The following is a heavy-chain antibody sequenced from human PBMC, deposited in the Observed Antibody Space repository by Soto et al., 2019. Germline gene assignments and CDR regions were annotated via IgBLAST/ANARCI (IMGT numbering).Heavy chain of an antibody. Sequence: GESLKISCKGSGYSFTSYWIGWVRQMPGKGLEWMGIIYPGDSDTRYSPSFQSQVTISADKSISTAYLQWSSLKASDTAMYYCARSLCSGGSGARPVYYYYGMDVWGQGTTVTVSS. J-gene: IGHJ6*02. CDR1: GYSFTSYW. D-gene: IGHD2-15*01. V-gene: IGHV5-51*01. CDR3: ARSLCSGGSGARPVYYYYGMDV. CDR2: IYPGDSDT.